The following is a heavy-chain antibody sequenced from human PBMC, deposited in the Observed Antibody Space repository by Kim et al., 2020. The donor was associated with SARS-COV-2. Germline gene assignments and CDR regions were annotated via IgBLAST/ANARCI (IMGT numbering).Heavy chain of an antibody. J-gene: IGHJ6*02. D-gene: IGHD3-16*01. Sequence: QKFQGRVTMTRNTSISTDYMELSSLRSEDTAVYYCARTKIGSPYYGMDVWGQGTTVTVSS. V-gene: IGHV1-8*01. CDR3: ARTKIGSPYYGMDV.